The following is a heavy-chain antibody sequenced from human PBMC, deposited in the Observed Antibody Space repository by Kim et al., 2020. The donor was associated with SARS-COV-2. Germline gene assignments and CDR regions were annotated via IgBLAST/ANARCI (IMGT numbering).Heavy chain of an antibody. CDR1: GFTLSSYG. CDR2: ISYDGSNK. V-gene: IGHV3-33*05. Sequence: GGSLRLSCAASGFTLSSYGMHWVRQAPGKGLEWVAVISYDGSNKYYADSVKGRFTISRDNSKNTLYLQMNSLRAEDTAVYYCARGPPFGEHRDYYGMDVWCQGTTVTVSS. J-gene: IGHJ6*02. D-gene: IGHD3-10*01. CDR3: ARGPPFGEHRDYYGMDV.